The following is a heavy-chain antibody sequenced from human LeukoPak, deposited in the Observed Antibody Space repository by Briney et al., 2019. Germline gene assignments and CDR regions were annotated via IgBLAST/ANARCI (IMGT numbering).Heavy chain of an antibody. J-gene: IGHJ4*02. CDR3: ARDPEDIVVVPAASFDY. V-gene: IGHV3-7*01. D-gene: IGHD2-2*01. CDR1: GISLSNYA. CDR2: IKQDGSEK. Sequence: GGSLRLSCVVSGISLSNYAMTWVRQAPGKGLEWVANIKQDGSEKYYVDSVKGRFTISRDNAKNSLYLQMNSLRAEDTAVYYCARDPEDIVVVPAASFDYWGQGTLVTVSS.